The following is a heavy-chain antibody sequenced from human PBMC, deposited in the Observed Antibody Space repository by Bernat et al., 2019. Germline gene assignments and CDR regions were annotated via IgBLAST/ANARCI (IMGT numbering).Heavy chain of an antibody. V-gene: IGHV3-30*03. J-gene: IGHJ3*02. CDR2: ISYDGSNK. CDR3: ARVLSSSWYGSFDI. D-gene: IGHD6-13*01. CDR1: GFTFSSYG. Sequence: QVQLVESGGGVVQPGRSLRLSCAASGFTFSSYGMHWVRQAPGKGLEWVAVISYDGSNKYYADSVKGRFTISRDNAKNSLYLQMNSLRAEDTAVYYCARVLSSSWYGSFDIWGQGTMVTVSS.